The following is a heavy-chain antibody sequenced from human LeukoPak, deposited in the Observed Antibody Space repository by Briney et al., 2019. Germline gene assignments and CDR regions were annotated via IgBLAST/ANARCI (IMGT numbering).Heavy chain of an antibody. D-gene: IGHD2-15*01. CDR2: INHSGST. J-gene: IGHJ3*02. CDR3: ASVGRTWDAFDI. CDR1: GGSLSGYY. Sequence: SETLSLTCAVYGGSLSGYYWSWIRQPPGKGLEWIGEINHSGSTNYNPSLKSRVTISVDTSKNQFSLKLSSVTAADTAVYYCASVGRTWDAFDIWGQGTMVTVSS. V-gene: IGHV4-34*01.